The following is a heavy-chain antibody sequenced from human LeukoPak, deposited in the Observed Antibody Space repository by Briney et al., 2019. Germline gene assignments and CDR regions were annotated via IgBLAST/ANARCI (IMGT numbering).Heavy chain of an antibody. CDR3: ARINLWPGNWIDS. CDR1: GGSFGDHF. V-gene: IGHV4-34*01. CDR2: VNQRGTI. J-gene: IGHJ5*01. D-gene: IGHD2/OR15-2a*01. Sequence: SETLSLTCGLNGGSFGDHFWGWFRQSPGKGLEWIGEVNQRGTINSNPSLKSRVAISVETSKNQFSLKLTSVTAADTAVYYCARINLWPGNWIDSWGQGSLVTVSS.